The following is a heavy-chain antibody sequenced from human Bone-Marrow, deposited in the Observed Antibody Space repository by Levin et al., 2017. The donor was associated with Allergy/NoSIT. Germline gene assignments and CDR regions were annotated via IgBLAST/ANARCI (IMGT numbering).Heavy chain of an antibody. CDR1: GFSFSSYA. Sequence: QPGGSLRLSCAASGFSFSSYAMSWVRQAPGKGLEWVSSISSSGGRTDYSDSVKGRLTISRDNSKNTLYLQMNSLRAEDTATYYCAKGGDTAMSTPTRGLDPWGQGTLVTVSS. V-gene: IGHV3-23*01. CDR3: AKGGDTAMSTPTRGLDP. D-gene: IGHD5-18*01. CDR2: ISSSGGRT. J-gene: IGHJ5*02.